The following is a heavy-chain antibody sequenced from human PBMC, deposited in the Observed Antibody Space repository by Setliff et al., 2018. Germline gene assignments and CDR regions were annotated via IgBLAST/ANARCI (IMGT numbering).Heavy chain of an antibody. D-gene: IGHD3-10*01. CDR1: GYTFSTYG. V-gene: IGHV1-69*13. CDR2: VMPIFGTT. CDR3: ARGGDVDGWYFDL. Sequence: ASVKVSCKTSGYTFSTYGISWVRQAPGQGLEWMGGVMPIFGTTNYAQKFQGRVTLAADYMELSSLRSEDTAVYYCARGGDVDGWYFDLWGRGTLVTVSS. J-gene: IGHJ2*01.